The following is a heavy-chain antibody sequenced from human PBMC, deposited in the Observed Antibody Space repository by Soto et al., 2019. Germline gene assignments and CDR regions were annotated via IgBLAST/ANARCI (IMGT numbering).Heavy chain of an antibody. CDR2: INSDGSST. CDR1: GFTFRSYW. CDR3: ANGGYYGSGSFDY. D-gene: IGHD3-10*01. V-gene: IGHV3-74*01. J-gene: IGHJ4*02. Sequence: EVQLVESGGGLVQPGGSLRLSCAASGFTFRSYWMHWVRQTPGKGRVWVSRINSDGSSTRYADSVKGRFTISRDNAKNTLYLQMNRLRAEDTAEYYCANGGYYGSGSFDYWGQGTLVTVSS.